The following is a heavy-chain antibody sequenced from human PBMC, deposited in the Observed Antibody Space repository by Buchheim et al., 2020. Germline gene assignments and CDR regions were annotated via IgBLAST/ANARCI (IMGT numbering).Heavy chain of an antibody. CDR3: ASLKYGYSSAFLPFDY. D-gene: IGHD6-19*01. CDR2: INHSGST. J-gene: IGHJ4*02. Sequence: QVQLQQWGAGLLKPSETLSLTCAVYGGSFSGYYWSWIRQPPGKGLEWIGEINHSGSTNYNPSLKSRVTISVDTSKNQLSLKLSSVTAADTAVYYCASLKYGYSSAFLPFDYWGQGTL. CDR1: GGSFSGYY. V-gene: IGHV4-34*01.